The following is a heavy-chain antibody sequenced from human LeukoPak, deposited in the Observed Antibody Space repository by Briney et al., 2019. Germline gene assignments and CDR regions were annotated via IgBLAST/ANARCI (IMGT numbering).Heavy chain of an antibody. CDR2: MKEDGSEI. D-gene: IGHD3-10*02. J-gene: IGHJ6*04. CDR3: AELGITMIGGV. V-gene: IGHV3-7*01. Sequence: GGSLRLSCAASGGNFGAFSRSWVRQAPGKGLEGVTYMKEDGSEIFYVDSVKGRFTISRDDAKNSLYLQMNSLRAEDTAVYSCAELGITMIGGVWGKGTTVTISS. CDR1: GGNFGAFS.